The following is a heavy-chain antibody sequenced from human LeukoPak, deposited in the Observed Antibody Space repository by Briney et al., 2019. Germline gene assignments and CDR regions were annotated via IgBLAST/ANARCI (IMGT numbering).Heavy chain of an antibody. CDR2: IIPILGIA. V-gene: IGHV1-69*04. CDR3: ARDHGLRYFDWLLVDAFDI. D-gene: IGHD3-9*01. CDR1: GGTFNSYT. J-gene: IGHJ3*02. Sequence: SVKVSCKASGGTFNSYTISWVRQAPGQGLEWMGRIIPILGIANYAQKFQGRVTITADKSTSAAYMELSSLRSEDTAVYYCARDHGLRYFDWLLVDAFDIWGQGTMVTVSS.